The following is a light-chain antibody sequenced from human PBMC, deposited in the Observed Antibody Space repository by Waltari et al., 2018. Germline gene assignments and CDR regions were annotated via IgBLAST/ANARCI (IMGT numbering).Light chain of an antibody. J-gene: IGLJ1*01. CDR1: RRDVGGYAF. CDR3: ASYTSSSNYV. V-gene: IGLV2-14*03. CDR2: DVT. Sequence: HSALTQPAPVSGSPGQSLPIPCTGTRRDVGGYAFVSWYRQHPEKAPNLIIFDVTERPSGISARFSGSKSGNTASLTISGLQSDDEADYYCASYTSSSNYVFGSGTTVTV.